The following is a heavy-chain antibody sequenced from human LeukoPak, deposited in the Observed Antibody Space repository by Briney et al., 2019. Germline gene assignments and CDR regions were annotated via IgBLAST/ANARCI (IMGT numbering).Heavy chain of an antibody. CDR2: ISSSSSYI. Sequence: PGGSLRLSCAASGFTFSSYSMNWVRQAPGKGLEWVSSISSSSSYIYYADSVKGRFTISRDNAKSSLFLQMEDLRAEDTAVYYCATVNFYYDDDGYLPFDHWGQGSLVVISS. CDR1: GFTFSSYS. J-gene: IGHJ4*02. V-gene: IGHV3-21*06. D-gene: IGHD3-22*01. CDR3: ATVNFYYDDDGYLPFDH.